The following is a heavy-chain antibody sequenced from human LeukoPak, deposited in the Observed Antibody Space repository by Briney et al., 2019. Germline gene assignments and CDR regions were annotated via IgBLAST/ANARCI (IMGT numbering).Heavy chain of an antibody. Sequence: SKTLSLTCTVSGGSIISYYWSWIRQPPGKGLEWVGYIYYSGSTDYHPSLRSRVTMSVDTSKSQFSLKLNSVTATDTAVYYCARARDGDRFAFDYWGQGSLVTVSS. CDR2: IYYSGST. J-gene: IGHJ4*02. CDR1: GGSIISYY. V-gene: IGHV4-59*08. D-gene: IGHD5-24*01. CDR3: ARARDGDRFAFDY.